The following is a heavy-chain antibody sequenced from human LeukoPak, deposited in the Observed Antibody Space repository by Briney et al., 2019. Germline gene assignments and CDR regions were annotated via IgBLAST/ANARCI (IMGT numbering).Heavy chain of an antibody. CDR2: IYYSGNT. CDR3: AREPGWFMITFGGVSAFDY. CDR1: GGSISSYY. V-gene: IGHV4-59*12. Sequence: SETLSPTCTVSGGSISSYYWSWIRQPPGKGLEWIGNIYYSGNTYYNPSLKSRVTISVDTSKNQFSLKLNSVTAADTAVYYCAREPGWFMITFGGVSAFDYWGQGILVTVSS. J-gene: IGHJ4*02. D-gene: IGHD3-16*01.